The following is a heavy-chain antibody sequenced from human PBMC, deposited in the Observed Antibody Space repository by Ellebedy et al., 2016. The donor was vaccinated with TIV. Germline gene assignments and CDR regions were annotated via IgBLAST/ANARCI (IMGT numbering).Heavy chain of an antibody. D-gene: IGHD3-10*01. V-gene: IGHV7-4-1*02. CDR3: AREARWFGESTFDP. CDR2: INTKTGNP. J-gene: IGHJ5*02. CDR1: GYSFGSYG. Sequence: AASVKVSCKASGYSFGSYGISWVRQAPGQGLEWMGWINTKTGNPTYAQGFTGRCVFSLDTSFSTAYLQISSLKAEDTAVYYCAREARWFGESTFDPWGQGTLVTVSS.